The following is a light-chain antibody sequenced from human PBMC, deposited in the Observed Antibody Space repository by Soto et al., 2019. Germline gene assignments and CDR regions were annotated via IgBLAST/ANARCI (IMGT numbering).Light chain of an antibody. CDR1: SGDIGTYNL. Sequence: QSVLTQPASVSGSPGQSITISCTGTSGDIGTYNLVSWYRQHPGKAPKLMIYEGSKRPSGVSNRFSGSKSGNTASLTISGLQAEDEADYYCCSYAGSRTWVFGGGTKLTVL. CDR2: EGS. J-gene: IGLJ3*02. V-gene: IGLV2-23*01. CDR3: CSYAGSRTWV.